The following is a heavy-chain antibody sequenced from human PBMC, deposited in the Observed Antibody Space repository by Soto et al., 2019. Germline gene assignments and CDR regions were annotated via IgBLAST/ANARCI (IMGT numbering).Heavy chain of an antibody. D-gene: IGHD6-19*01. V-gene: IGHV2-70*01. CDR3: ARLSDPHDQRAVAKKRWYYFDY. Sequence: SGPTLVNPTQTLTLTCTFSGFSLSTSGMCVSWIRQPPGKALGWLALIDWDDDKYYSTSLKTRLTISKDTSKNQVVLTMTNMDPVDTATYYCARLSDPHDQRAVAKKRWYYFDYWGQGTLVTVSS. CDR2: IDWDDDK. CDR1: GFSLSTSGMC. J-gene: IGHJ4*02.